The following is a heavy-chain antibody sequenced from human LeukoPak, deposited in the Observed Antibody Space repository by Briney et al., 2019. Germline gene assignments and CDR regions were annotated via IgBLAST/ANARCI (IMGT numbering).Heavy chain of an antibody. V-gene: IGHV4-4*09. J-gene: IGHJ5*02. CDR2: IYTSGST. CDR3: ARLIAARPGWFDP. CDR1: GGSISSYY. Sequence: SETLSLTCTVSGGSISSYYWSWIRQPPGKGLEWIGYIYTSGSTNYNPSLKSRVTISVDTSKNQFSLKLSSVTAADTAVYYCARLIAARPGWFDPWGQGTLVTVPS. D-gene: IGHD6-6*01.